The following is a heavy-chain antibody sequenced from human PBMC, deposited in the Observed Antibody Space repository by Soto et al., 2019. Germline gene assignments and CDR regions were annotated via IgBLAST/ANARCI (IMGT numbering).Heavy chain of an antibody. CDR2: IYYSGTT. V-gene: IGHV4-39*07. CDR1: GGSISGSSYY. D-gene: IGHD3-10*01. J-gene: IGHJ6*02. CDR3: ARGRMWWVRGATLPSDYYYGMDV. Sequence: PSETLSLTCTVSGGSISGSSYYWGWIRQPPGKGLEWIGNIYYSGTTNYNPSLKSRVTISVDTSKNQFSLKLSSVTAADTAVYYCARGRMWWVRGATLPSDYYYGMDVWGQGTAVTVSS.